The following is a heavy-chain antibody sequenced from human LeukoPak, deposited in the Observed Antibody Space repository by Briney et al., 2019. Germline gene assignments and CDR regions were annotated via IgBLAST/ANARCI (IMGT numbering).Heavy chain of an antibody. D-gene: IGHD5-12*01. V-gene: IGHV1-2*02. CDR3: AGGPYSAYDWVY. CDR1: GYTLTGYY. CDR2: IDRNSGAT. J-gene: IGHJ4*02. Sequence: ASLKVSCKASGYTLTGYYLHWVRQGPGQGLEWMGWIDRNSGATHYAQRFQGRVTMTRDTSISTTYMELIRLRSDDTAVYYCAGGPYSAYDWVYWGQGTLVPVSS.